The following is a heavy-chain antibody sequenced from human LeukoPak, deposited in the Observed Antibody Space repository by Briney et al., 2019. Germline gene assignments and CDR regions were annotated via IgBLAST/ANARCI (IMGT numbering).Heavy chain of an antibody. Sequence: SETLSLTCAVYGGSFSGYYWSWIRQPPGKGLEWIGEINHSGSTNYNPSLKSRVTISVDTSKNQFSLKLSSVTAADTAVYYCARGSRAAAGQASDYWGQGTLVTVSS. CDR1: GGSFSGYY. CDR2: INHSGST. J-gene: IGHJ4*02. CDR3: ARGSRAAAGQASDY. V-gene: IGHV4-34*01. D-gene: IGHD6-13*01.